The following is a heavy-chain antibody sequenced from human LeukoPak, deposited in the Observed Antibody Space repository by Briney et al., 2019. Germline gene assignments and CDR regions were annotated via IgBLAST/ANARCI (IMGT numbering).Heavy chain of an antibody. CDR1: GGSFSGYY. Sequence: SETLSLTCAVYGGSFSGYYWSWIRQPAGKGLEWIGRIYTSGSTNYNPSLKSRVTISVGTSKNQFSLKLSSVTAADTAVYYCAGNYYGSGSYYSEDRYWGQGTLVTVSS. J-gene: IGHJ4*02. D-gene: IGHD3-10*01. CDR2: IYTSGST. V-gene: IGHV4-59*10. CDR3: AGNYYGSGSYYSEDRY.